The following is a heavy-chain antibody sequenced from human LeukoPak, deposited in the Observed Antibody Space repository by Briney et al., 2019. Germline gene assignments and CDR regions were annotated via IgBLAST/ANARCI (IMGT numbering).Heavy chain of an antibody. CDR3: AGRPVTYYDSRIGAFDI. CDR2: IYYSGST. CDR1: GGSISSSPYY. V-gene: IGHV4-39*07. D-gene: IGHD3-22*01. Sequence: SETLSLTCTVSGGSISSSPYYWGWVRQPPGKGLEWRGSIYYSGSTYYNPSLKSRVTISVDTSKNQFSLKLSSVTAADTAVYYCAGRPVTYYDSRIGAFDIWGQGTMVTVSS. J-gene: IGHJ3*02.